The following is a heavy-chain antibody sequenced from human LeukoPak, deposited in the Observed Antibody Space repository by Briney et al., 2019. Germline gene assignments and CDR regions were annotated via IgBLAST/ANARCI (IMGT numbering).Heavy chain of an antibody. CDR2: LSPNSGNT. V-gene: IGHV1-8*03. CDR1: GYTFTSYD. D-gene: IGHD3-22*01. J-gene: IGHJ4*02. CDR3: ARDRGYYDSSGYLEDY. Sequence: ASVKVSCKASGYTFTSYDINWVRQATGQGLEWMGWLSPNSGNTGYAQKFQGRVTITRNTSINTAYMELSSLRSDDTAVYYCARDRGYYDSSGYLEDYWGQGTLVTVSS.